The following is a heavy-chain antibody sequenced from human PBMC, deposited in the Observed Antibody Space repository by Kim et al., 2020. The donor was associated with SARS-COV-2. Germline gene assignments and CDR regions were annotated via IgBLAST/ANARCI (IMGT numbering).Heavy chain of an antibody. CDR1: GYSFTSYW. V-gene: IGHV5-51*01. CDR3: ARHARIRSSSWHPNWFDP. Sequence: GESLKISCKGSGYSFTSYWIGWVRQMPGKGLEWMGIIYPGDSDTRYSPSFQGQVTISADKSISTAYLQWSSLKASDTAMYYCARHARIRSSSWHPNWFDPWGQGTLVTVSS. CDR2: IYPGDSDT. J-gene: IGHJ5*02. D-gene: IGHD6-13*01.